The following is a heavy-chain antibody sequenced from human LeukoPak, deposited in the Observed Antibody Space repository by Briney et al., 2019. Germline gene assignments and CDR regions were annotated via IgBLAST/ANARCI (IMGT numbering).Heavy chain of an antibody. Sequence: PSETLSLTCTVSGGSISSSSYYWGWIRQPPGKGLEWIGSIYYSGSTYYNPSLKSRVTISVDTSKNQFSLKLSSVTAADTAVYYCARTCMGYSSSSVSYYYYYMDVWGKGTRVTVSS. V-gene: IGHV4-39*01. D-gene: IGHD6-6*01. J-gene: IGHJ6*03. CDR2: IYYSGST. CDR1: GGSISSSSYY. CDR3: ARTCMGYSSSSVSYYYYYMDV.